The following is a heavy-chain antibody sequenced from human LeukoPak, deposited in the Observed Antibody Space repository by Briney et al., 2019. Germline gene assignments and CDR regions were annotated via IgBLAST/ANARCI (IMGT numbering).Heavy chain of an antibody. CDR2: INSDGSST. D-gene: IGHD3-16*01. V-gene: IGHV3-74*01. CDR1: GFTFSSYW. CDR3: ARTPRYVWGSDYFDY. J-gene: IGHJ4*02. Sequence: SGGSLRLSCAASGFTFSSYWMHWVRQAPGKGLVWVSRINSDGSSTSYADSVKGRFTICRDNAKNTLYLQMNSLRAEDTAVYYCARTPRYVWGSDYFDYWGQGTLDTVSS.